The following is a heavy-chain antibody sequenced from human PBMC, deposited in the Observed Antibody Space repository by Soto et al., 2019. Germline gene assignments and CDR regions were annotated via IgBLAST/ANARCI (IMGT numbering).Heavy chain of an antibody. CDR1: GGSISSSSYF. D-gene: IGHD2-21*02. CDR3: ARHPSDFWFDP. V-gene: IGHV4-39*01. CDR2: IYYSGST. J-gene: IGHJ5*02. Sequence: QLQLQESGPGLVKPSETLSLTCTVSGGSISSSSYFWGWIRRPPGKGLEWIGSIYYSGSTYYNQSLKSRVTVSVDTSKNQFSLKLSSVTAADTAVYYCARHPSDFWFDPWGQGTLVTVSS.